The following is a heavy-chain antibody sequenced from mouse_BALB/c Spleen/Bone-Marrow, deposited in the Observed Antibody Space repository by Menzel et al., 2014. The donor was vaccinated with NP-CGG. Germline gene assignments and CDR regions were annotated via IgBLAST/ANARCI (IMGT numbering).Heavy chain of an antibody. D-gene: IGHD2-2*01. Sequence: VKLQESGAKLVRPGTSVKVSCKASGYAFTNYLIEWVKQRPGQGLEWIGVINHESGGSNYNENFKGKATLTADRSSSTAYMLLSSLTSDDSAVYFCARSRGYDVGPFAFWGQGTLVTVSA. CDR2: INHESGGS. CDR1: GYAFTNYL. CDR3: ARSRGYDVGPFAF. V-gene: IGHV1-54*01. J-gene: IGHJ3*01.